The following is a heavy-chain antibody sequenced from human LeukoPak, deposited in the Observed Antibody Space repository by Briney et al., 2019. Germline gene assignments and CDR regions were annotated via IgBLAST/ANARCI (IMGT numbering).Heavy chain of an antibody. CDR3: ARPNYYGPEKDAFDI. Sequence: SETLSLTCAVSGGSFSGYYWSWIRQPPGKGLEWIGEINHSGSTNYNPSLKSRVTISVDTSKNQFSLKLTSVTAADTAMYYCARPNYYGPEKDAFDIWGQGTMVTVSS. D-gene: IGHD3-10*01. J-gene: IGHJ3*02. CDR2: INHSGST. CDR1: GGSFSGYY. V-gene: IGHV4-34*01.